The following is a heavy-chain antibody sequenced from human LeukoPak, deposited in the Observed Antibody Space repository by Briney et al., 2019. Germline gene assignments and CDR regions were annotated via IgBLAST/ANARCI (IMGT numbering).Heavy chain of an antibody. V-gene: IGHV5-51*01. J-gene: IGHJ4*02. D-gene: IGHD3-9*01. CDR3: ARRKDYDILTGSSQYYFDY. Sequence: GESLKISCKGSGYSFTRHWIGWVRQMPGKGLEWMGIIYPGDSDTRYSPSFQGQVTISADKSISTAYLQWSSLKASDTAMYFCARRKDYDILTGSSQYYFDYWGQGTLVTVPS. CDR1: GYSFTRHW. CDR2: IYPGDSDT.